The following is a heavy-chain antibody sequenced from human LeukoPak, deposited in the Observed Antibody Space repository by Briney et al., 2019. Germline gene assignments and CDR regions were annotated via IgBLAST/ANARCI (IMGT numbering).Heavy chain of an antibody. CDR1: GYSFTSYW. V-gene: IGHV5-51*01. CDR3: ARLYCSSTSCYGGPFDY. Sequence: GESLKISCKGSGYSFTSYWIGWVRQMPGKGLEWMGIIYPGDSDTRYSPSFQGQVTISADKSISTAYLQWSSLKASDTAMHYCARLYCSSTSCYGGPFDYWGQGTLVTVSS. J-gene: IGHJ4*02. CDR2: IYPGDSDT. D-gene: IGHD2-2*01.